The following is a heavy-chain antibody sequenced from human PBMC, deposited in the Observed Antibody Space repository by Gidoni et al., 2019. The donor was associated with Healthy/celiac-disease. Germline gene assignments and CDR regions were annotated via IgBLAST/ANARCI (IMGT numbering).Heavy chain of an antibody. D-gene: IGHD2-15*01. J-gene: IGHJ6*02. CDR2: IHHSGST. V-gene: IGHV4-34*01. Sequence: QVQLQQWGAGLLKPSETLSLTCAVYGGSFSGYYWTWYRQPPGKGLEWIGEIHHSGSTNYNPSLKSRVTISVDTSKNQFSLKLSSVTAADTAVYYCARGDVVVVAATSAYYYYYGMDVWGQGTTVTVSS. CDR1: GGSFSGYY. CDR3: ARGDVVVVAATSAYYYYYGMDV.